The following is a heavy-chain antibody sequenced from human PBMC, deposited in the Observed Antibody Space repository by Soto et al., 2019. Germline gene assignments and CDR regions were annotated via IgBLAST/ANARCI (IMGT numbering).Heavy chain of an antibody. D-gene: IGHD5-18*01. J-gene: IGHJ6*02. Sequence: ASVKVSCKASGGTFSSYAISWVRQAPGQGLEWMGGIIPIFGTANYAQKFQGRVTITADESTSTAYMELSSLRSEDTAVYYCARDSYGYGVNYKYYGMDVWGQGTTVTVSS. V-gene: IGHV1-69*13. CDR1: GGTFSSYA. CDR2: IIPIFGTA. CDR3: ARDSYGYGVNYKYYGMDV.